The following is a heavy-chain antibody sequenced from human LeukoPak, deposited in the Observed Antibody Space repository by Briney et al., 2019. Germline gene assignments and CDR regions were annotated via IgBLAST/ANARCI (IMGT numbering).Heavy chain of an antibody. J-gene: IGHJ4*02. CDR1: GYTFTNYD. CDR2: MNPNSGNS. Sequence: ASVKVSCKASGYTFTNYDINWVRQATGQGLEWMGYMNPNSGNSAYAQKFQGRVTITTDASISTAYVELSGLRSEDTALYYCAREGLDYWGQGTLVTVSS. V-gene: IGHV1-8*03. CDR3: AREGLDY.